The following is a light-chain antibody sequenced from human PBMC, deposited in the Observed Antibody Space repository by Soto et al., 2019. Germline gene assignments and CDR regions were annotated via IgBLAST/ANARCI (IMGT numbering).Light chain of an antibody. CDR2: EVS. CDR1: SSDVGGYNY. J-gene: IGLJ1*01. CDR3: SSYTSSSTV. V-gene: IGLV2-14*01. Sequence: QSVLTQPASVSGSPGQSITISCIGTSSDVGGYNYVSWYQQHPGKAPKLMIYEVSNRPSGVSNRFSGSKSGNTASLTISGLQAEDEADYSCSSYTSSSTVFGTGTKLTVL.